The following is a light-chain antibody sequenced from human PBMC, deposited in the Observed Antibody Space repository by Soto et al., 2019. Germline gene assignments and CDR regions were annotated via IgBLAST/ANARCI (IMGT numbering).Light chain of an antibody. CDR3: QQYNNLPYT. V-gene: IGKV3-15*01. CDR2: DAS. CDR1: QSVGSN. Sequence: EIVLTHSPATLSVSPGERATLSCRASQSVGSNLAWYQQRPGQPPRLLIYDASTRATDIPARFSGGGSGTEFTLTISSLQSEDFAVYYCQQYNNLPYTVGQGTKLQIK. J-gene: IGKJ2*01.